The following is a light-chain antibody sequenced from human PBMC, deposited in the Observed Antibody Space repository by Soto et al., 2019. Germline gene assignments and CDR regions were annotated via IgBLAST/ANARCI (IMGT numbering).Light chain of an antibody. CDR2: GAS. CDR3: HQYGSSPAT. V-gene: IGKV3-20*01. Sequence: EIVLTQSPGTLSLSPGERATLSCRASQSVSNNYLAWYQQKPGQAPRLLIYGASNRATGIPDRFSGSGSGTDFTLTISRLEPEDFAVYYCHQYGSSPATFGQGTMVDIK. CDR1: QSVSNNY. J-gene: IGKJ1*01.